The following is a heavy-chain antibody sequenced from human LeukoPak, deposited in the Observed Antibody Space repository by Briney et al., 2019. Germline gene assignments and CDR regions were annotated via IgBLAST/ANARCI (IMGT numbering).Heavy chain of an antibody. Sequence: GPSLTLSRAAAAFSFSNAWMTWVSQAPGDGLEWVGHIRSKTDGETTDYAAPVKGRFSISRDDSKNTLYLQMNSLKIEDTAVYYCATPPGYYDVSPLDYWGPGTLVTVSS. CDR2: IRSKTDGETT. V-gene: IGHV3-15*01. CDR1: AFSFSNAW. CDR3: ATPPGYYDVSPLDY. J-gene: IGHJ4*02. D-gene: IGHD3-22*01.